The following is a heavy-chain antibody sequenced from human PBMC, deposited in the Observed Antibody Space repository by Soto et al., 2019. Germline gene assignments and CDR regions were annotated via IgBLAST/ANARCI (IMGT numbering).Heavy chain of an antibody. Sequence: SETLSLTCTVSGDSISTSGYYWSWIRQHPGKGLEWIGEINHSGSTNYNPSLKSRVTISVDTSKNQFSLKLSSVTAADTAVYYCARGQVFFLDYYYGMDVWGQGTTVTVSS. D-gene: IGHD3-3*01. CDR2: INHSGST. V-gene: IGHV4-39*07. CDR1: GDSISTSGYY. CDR3: ARGQVFFLDYYYGMDV. J-gene: IGHJ6*02.